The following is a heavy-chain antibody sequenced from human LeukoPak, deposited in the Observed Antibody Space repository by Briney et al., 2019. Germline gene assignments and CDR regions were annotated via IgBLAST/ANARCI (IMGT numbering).Heavy chain of an antibody. CDR2: INPSGGST. Sequence: ASVKVSCKASGYTFTSYYMHWVRQAPGQGLEWMGMINPSGGSTSYAQKFQGRVTMTRDMSTSTVYMELSSLRPEDTAVYYCARGTAAAGTLGMYYFDYWGQGTLVTVSS. D-gene: IGHD6-13*01. CDR1: GYTFTSYY. CDR3: ARGTAAAGTLGMYYFDY. V-gene: IGHV1-46*01. J-gene: IGHJ4*02.